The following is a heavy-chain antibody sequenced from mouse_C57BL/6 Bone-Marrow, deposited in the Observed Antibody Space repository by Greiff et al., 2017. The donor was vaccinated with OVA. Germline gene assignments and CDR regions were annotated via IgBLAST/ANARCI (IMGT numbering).Heavy chain of an antibody. D-gene: IGHD2-4*01. CDR2: IWSGGST. CDR3: TRNRLYDYDDYYAMDY. CDR1: GFSFTSYG. V-gene: IGHV2-2*01. J-gene: IGHJ4*01. Sequence: QVQLQQSGPGLVQPSQSLSITCTVSGFSFTSYGVHWVRQSPGKGLEWLGVIWSGGSTDYNAAFISRLSISKDNSTSQVFFKMNSLQADDTAIYYCTRNRLYDYDDYYAMDYWGQGTSVTVSS.